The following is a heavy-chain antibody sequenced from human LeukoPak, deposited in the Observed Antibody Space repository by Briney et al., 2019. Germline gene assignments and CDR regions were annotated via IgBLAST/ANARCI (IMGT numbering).Heavy chain of an antibody. D-gene: IGHD3-22*01. J-gene: IGHJ3*02. CDR1: GFTFDDYA. V-gene: IGHV3-9*01. CDR3: AKDRAGSGYPDAFDI. Sequence: PGRSLRLSCAASGFTFDDYAMHWVRQAPGKGLEWVSGISWSSGSIGYADSVKGRFTISRDNAKNSLYLQMNSLRAEDTALYYCAKDRAGSGYPDAFDIWGQGTMVTVSS. CDR2: ISWSSGSI.